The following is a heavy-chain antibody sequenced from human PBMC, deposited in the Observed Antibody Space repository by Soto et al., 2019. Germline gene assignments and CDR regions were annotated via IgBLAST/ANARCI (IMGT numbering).Heavy chain of an antibody. CDR2: ISGSGGST. Sequence: GSLRLSCAVSGFTFSSYAMTWVRLAPGKGLEWVSAISGSGGSTYYADSVKGRFTISRDNSENTLYLQMNSLRAEDTALYYCAKGHGSAWYDGEYWGLGTLVTVSS. V-gene: IGHV3-23*01. CDR3: AKGHGSAWYDGEY. D-gene: IGHD6-19*01. J-gene: IGHJ4*02. CDR1: GFTFSSYA.